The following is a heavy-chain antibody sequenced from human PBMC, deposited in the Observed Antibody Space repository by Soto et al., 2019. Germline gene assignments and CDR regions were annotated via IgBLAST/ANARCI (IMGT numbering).Heavy chain of an antibody. CDR2: IYPGDSRT. V-gene: IGHV5-51*01. Sequence: PGDSLKMSCKGFGYSFTTYWIALVLQITGKGLEWMGIIYPGDSRTRYGPSFQGQVTISADKSISTAYLQWSSLKASDTAVYYCARDLDYGGNSDWFDTWGQGTLVTVSS. CDR3: ARDLDYGGNSDWFDT. J-gene: IGHJ5*02. CDR1: GYSFTTYW. D-gene: IGHD4-17*01.